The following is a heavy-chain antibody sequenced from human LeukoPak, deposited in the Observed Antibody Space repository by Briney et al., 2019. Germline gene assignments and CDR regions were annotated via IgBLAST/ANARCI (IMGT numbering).Heavy chain of an antibody. CDR1: GYTFTRSG. V-gene: IGHV1-18*01. D-gene: IGHD2-2*03. CDR2: VSTYSGNT. CDR3: ARDLGYCSFGFGLGNCNRKWFDP. Sequence: ASVKVSCKASGYTFTRSGISWVRRAYGQGLEWMGWVSTYSGNTNYAQKFQGRVTMTRDTSTNTAYMELKNLRPDDTAIYYCARDLGYCSFGFGLGNCNRKWFDPWGQGTLVSVSS. J-gene: IGHJ5*02.